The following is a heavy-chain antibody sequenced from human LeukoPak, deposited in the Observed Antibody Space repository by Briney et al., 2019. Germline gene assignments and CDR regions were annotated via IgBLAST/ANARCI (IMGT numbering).Heavy chain of an antibody. CDR1: GFNDRTNY. V-gene: IGHV3-53*01. D-gene: IGHD3-3*01. CDR3: ARDFFDFWGGSWV. CDR2: IFRDGST. J-gene: IGHJ4*02. Sequence: PGGSLRLSCAVSGFNDRTNYMSWVRQAPGKGLEWVSVIFRDGSTYYGDSVRGRFSISRDNSKNMVFLQMNNLRAEDTAVYFCARDFFDFWGGSWVWGQGTLVAVSS.